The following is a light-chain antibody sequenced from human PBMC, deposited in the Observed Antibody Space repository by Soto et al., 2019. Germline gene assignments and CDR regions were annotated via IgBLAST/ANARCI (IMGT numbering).Light chain of an antibody. CDR2: GAS. Sequence: EIVLTQSPCTLSLSQGERATLSCRASQSVPSKYLAWYQQNPGQAPRLLIYGASNRATGIPDKFSGSGSGTDFTLTISRLEPEDFATYYCQQYNSYSFGQGTRLEI. CDR1: QSVPSKY. V-gene: IGKV3-20*01. J-gene: IGKJ5*01. CDR3: QQYNSYS.